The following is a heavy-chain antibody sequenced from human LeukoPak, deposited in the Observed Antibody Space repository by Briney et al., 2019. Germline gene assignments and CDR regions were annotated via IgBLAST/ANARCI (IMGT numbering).Heavy chain of an antibody. Sequence: PGRSLRLSCAASGLTFSNYWMSWVRQAPGKGLEWVANIKQDGSERYYVDSVKGRFTISRDNAKNSLYLQMNSLRSEDTAVYYCATDLLRSVGSWGQGTLVTVSS. CDR1: GLTFSNYW. CDR3: ATDLLRSVGS. V-gene: IGHV3-7*01. D-gene: IGHD1-26*01. J-gene: IGHJ5*02. CDR2: IKQDGSER.